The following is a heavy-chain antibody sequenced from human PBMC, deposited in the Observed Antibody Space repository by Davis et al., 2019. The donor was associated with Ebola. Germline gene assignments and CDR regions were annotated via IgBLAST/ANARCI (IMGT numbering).Heavy chain of an antibody. Sequence: SCAASGFTFSIYAMHWVRQAPGKGLEWVAVISYDGINQYYADSVKGRFTISRDNAKNSLYLQMNSLRDEDTAVYYCAREVSAFGGVIVQYYFDYWGQGTLVTVSS. V-gene: IGHV3-30-3*01. D-gene: IGHD3-16*02. CDR2: ISYDGINQ. CDR1: GFTFSIYA. J-gene: IGHJ4*02. CDR3: AREVSAFGGVIVQYYFDY.